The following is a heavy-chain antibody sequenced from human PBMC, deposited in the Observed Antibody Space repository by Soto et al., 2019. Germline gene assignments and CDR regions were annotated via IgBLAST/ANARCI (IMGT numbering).Heavy chain of an antibody. J-gene: IGHJ4*02. V-gene: IGHV3-21*01. CDR1: GFTFSSYS. CDR2: ISSSSSYI. D-gene: IGHD4-17*01. Sequence: GGSLRLSCAASGFTFSSYSMNWVRQAPGKGLEWVSSISSSSSYIYYADSVKGRFTISRDNAKNSLYLQMNSLRAEDTAVYYCARWGGIYGDFPPYPFGYWGQGTLVTVSS. CDR3: ARWGGIYGDFPPYPFGY.